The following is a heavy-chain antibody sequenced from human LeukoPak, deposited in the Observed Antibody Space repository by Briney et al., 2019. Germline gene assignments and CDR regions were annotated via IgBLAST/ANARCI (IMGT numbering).Heavy chain of an antibody. D-gene: IGHD6-19*01. V-gene: IGHV1-24*01. CDR3: ARDGLAVAVPIYYYGMDV. J-gene: IGHJ6*02. CDR1: GYTLTELS. Sequence: ASVKVSCKVSGYTLTELSMHWVRQAPGKGLEWMGGFDPEDGETIYAQKFQGRVTMTEDTSTDTAYMELSSLRSEDTAVYYCARDGLAVAVPIYYYGMDVWGQGTAVTVSS. CDR2: FDPEDGET.